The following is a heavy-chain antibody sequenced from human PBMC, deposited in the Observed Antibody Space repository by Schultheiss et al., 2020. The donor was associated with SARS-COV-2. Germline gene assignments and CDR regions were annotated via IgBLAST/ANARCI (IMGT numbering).Heavy chain of an antibody. V-gene: IGHV1-2*02. D-gene: IGHD3-22*01. CDR2: INPNSGGT. J-gene: IGHJ3*02. Sequence: ASVKVSCKASGYTFTSYYMHWVRQAPGQGLEWMGWINPNSGGTNYAQKFQGRVTMTRDTSISTAYMELSRLRSEDTAVYYCAASIYYYDSSGYGGAFDIWGQGTMVTVSS. CDR3: AASIYYYDSSGYGGAFDI. CDR1: GYTFTSYY.